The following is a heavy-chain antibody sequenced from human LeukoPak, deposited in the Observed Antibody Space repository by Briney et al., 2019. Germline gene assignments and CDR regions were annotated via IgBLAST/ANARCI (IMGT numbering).Heavy chain of an antibody. V-gene: IGHV3-23*01. CDR1: GFTFSSYA. J-gene: IGHJ4*02. Sequence: GGSLRLSCAASGFTFSSYAMSWVRQAPGKGLEWVSAISGSGGSTYYADSVKGRFTISRDNSKDTLYLQMNSLRAEDTAVYYCAREPQGYCSGGSCSFFDYWGQGTLVTVSS. CDR3: AREPQGYCSGGSCSFFDY. CDR2: ISGSGGST. D-gene: IGHD2-15*01.